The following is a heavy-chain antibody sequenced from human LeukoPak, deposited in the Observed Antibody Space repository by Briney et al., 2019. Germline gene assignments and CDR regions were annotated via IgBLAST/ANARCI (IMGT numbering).Heavy chain of an antibody. Sequence: PGGSLRLSCAASGFTFSSYAMSWVRQAPGRGLEWVSAISGSGGSTYYADSVKGRFTISRDNSKNTLYLQMNNLRAEDTAVYYCAKDLKRYCSSTSCYPFDYWGQGTLVTVSS. CDR1: GFTFSSYA. J-gene: IGHJ4*02. D-gene: IGHD2-2*01. CDR2: ISGSGGST. CDR3: AKDLKRYCSSTSCYPFDY. V-gene: IGHV3-23*01.